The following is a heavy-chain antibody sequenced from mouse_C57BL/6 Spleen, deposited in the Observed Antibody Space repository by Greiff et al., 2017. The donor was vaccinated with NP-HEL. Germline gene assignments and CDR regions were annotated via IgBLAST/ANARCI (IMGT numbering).Heavy chain of an antibody. CDR2: IHPNSGST. Sequence: QVQLQQPGAELVKPGASVKLSCKASGYTFPSYWMHWVKQRPGPGLEWIGMIHPNSGSTNYYEKFQSKATLTVDKSSSTAYMQLSILTSEDSAVYYCARGDYYYGSNDFDYWGQDTTLTVSS. J-gene: IGHJ2*01. D-gene: IGHD1-1*01. V-gene: IGHV1-64*01. CDR1: GYTFPSYW. CDR3: ARGDYYYGSNDFDY.